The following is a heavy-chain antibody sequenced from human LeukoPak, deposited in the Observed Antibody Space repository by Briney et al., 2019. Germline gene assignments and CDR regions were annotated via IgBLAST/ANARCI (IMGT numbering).Heavy chain of an antibody. V-gene: IGHV3-23*01. D-gene: IGHD3-16*01. J-gene: IGHJ4*02. CDR2: IAGGGSST. Sequence: PGGSLRLSCAASGFTVSFYAMSWVRQAPGKGLEWVSVIAGGGSSTYYADSVKGRFTLSRDNSKNTLYLQMNSLRAEDTAVYYCARGGGGTNFDSWGQGTLVTVSS. CDR3: ARGGGGTNFDS. CDR1: GFTVSFYA.